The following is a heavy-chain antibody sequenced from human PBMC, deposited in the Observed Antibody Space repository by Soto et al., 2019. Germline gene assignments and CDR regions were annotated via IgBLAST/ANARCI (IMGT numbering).Heavy chain of an antibody. D-gene: IGHD4-17*01. CDR1: CGSISSAYFY. CDR3: ARADDFSDRFDY. CDR2: IYYSGST. V-gene: IGHV4-30-4*01. Sequence: PXESLSLXWTVSCGSISSAYFYWSWIRQPPGKVLELIGNIYYSGSTYYKPSLRSRAIMSVDTSQNQFSLKLSSLTAADTAVYSCARADDFSDRFDYWGQGALVTVSS. J-gene: IGHJ4*02.